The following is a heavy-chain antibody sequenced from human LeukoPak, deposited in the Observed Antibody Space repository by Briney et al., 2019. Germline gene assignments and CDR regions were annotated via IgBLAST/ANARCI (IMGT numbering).Heavy chain of an antibody. CDR3: ARTYGSGSYYNYMDV. CDR2: ISYDGNNK. V-gene: IGHV3-30*04. CDR1: GFTFSSYA. J-gene: IGHJ6*03. D-gene: IGHD3-10*01. Sequence: GGSLRLSCAASGFTFSSYAMHWVRQAPGKGLEWVAAISYDGNNKYYGDSVKGRFTISRDNSKKTMYLQMNSLRDEDTAVYYCARTYGSGSYYNYMDVWGKGTTVTVSS.